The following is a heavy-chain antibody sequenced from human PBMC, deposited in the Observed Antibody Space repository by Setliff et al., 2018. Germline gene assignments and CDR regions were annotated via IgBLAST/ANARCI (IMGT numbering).Heavy chain of an antibody. CDR2: IYYSGST. J-gene: IGHJ5*02. V-gene: IGHV4-59*01. Sequence: SETLSLTCTVSGGSISSYYWSWIRQPPGKGLEWIGYIYYSGSTNYNPSPKSRVTMSVATFENHFSLKLNSLTAADTAVYYCARVTNWGLDLRFDPWGQGFLVTVSS. CDR1: GGSISSYY. D-gene: IGHD7-27*01. CDR3: ARVTNWGLDLRFDP.